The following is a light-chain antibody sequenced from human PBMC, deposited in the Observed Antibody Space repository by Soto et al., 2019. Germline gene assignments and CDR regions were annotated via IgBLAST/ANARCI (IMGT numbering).Light chain of an antibody. J-gene: IGKJ1*01. CDR2: GAS. V-gene: IGKV3-15*01. CDR3: LQYQSYWT. Sequence: EVVMTQSPATLSLSPGERASLSCRASQSVGSNLAWYQQKPGQAPRLLIYGASTRATGIPARFSGSGSATEFTLTINSLQPDDLATYYCLQYQSYWTFGQGTKVEVK. CDR1: QSVGSN.